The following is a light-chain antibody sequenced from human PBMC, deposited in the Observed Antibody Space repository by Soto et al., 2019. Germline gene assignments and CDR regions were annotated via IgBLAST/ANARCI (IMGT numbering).Light chain of an antibody. J-gene: IGKJ1*01. Sequence: DIQMTQSPSTLSASVGDRVTITCRASENIKNWLAWYQQTAGKAPKVLISDASRLEAGVPSRFSGSGSGTDFTLTITSLQTDDFGTYYCQQYDVHPKTFGQGPKVEVK. CDR2: DAS. CDR1: ENIKNW. CDR3: QQYDVHPKT. V-gene: IGKV1-5*01.